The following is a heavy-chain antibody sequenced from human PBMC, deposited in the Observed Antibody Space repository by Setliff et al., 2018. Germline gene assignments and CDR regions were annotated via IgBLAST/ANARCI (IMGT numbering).Heavy chain of an antibody. V-gene: IGHV3-23*01. D-gene: IGHD7-27*01. CDR1: GLTFSSYA. J-gene: IGHJ1*01. CDR3: VVGSSGTTGEGY. Sequence: GGSLRLSCVASGLTFSSYAMTWVRQAPGKGLEWLSAIRGSGGSTYYGDSVRGRFTISRDDSKNTLYLEMNSLRAEDTATYFCVVGSSGTTGEGYWGQGTLVTVSS. CDR2: IRGSGGST.